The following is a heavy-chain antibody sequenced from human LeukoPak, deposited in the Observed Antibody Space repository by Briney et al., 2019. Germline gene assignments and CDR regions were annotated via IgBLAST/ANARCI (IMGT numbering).Heavy chain of an antibody. J-gene: IGHJ4*02. CDR3: ARHWPTIRGVHY. V-gene: IGHV4-39*01. CDR1: GGSISSTDYY. CDR2: MYYSGST. Sequence: PSEPLSLTCAVYGGSISSTDYYWGWIRQAPGKGLEWVGSMYYSGSTYYNPSLKSRVTTSVDTSKNQFSLKMSSVTAADTAVYYCARHWPTIRGVHYWGQGTLVTVSS. D-gene: IGHD3-10*01.